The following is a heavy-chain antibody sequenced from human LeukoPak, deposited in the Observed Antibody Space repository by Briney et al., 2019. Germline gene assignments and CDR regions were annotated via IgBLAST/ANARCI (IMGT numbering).Heavy chain of an antibody. Sequence: ASVKVSCKASSFIFNNYGISWVRQAPGQGLEWMGWISVYNDNTKYSQNLQGRVTLTTDKSTNTAYMELRSLRSDDTAIYYCARAVSGGSSFFYMDVWGKGTTVTIS. J-gene: IGHJ6*03. CDR3: ARAVSGGSSFFYMDV. CDR2: ISVYNDNT. D-gene: IGHD2-15*01. V-gene: IGHV1-18*01. CDR1: SFIFNNYG.